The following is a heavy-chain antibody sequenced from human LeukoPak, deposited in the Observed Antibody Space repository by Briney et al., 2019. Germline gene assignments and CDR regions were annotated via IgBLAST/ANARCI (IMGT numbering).Heavy chain of an antibody. J-gene: IGHJ6*02. D-gene: IGHD3-10*01. CDR3: VRRGMDV. Sequence: GRSLRLSCAASGFTFSSYGMHWVRQAPGKGLEWVAVISYDGSNKYYADSVKGRFTISRDNSKNTLYLQMNSLRAEDTAVYYCVRRGMDVWGQGTTVTVSS. V-gene: IGHV3-30*03. CDR2: ISYDGSNK. CDR1: GFTFSSYG.